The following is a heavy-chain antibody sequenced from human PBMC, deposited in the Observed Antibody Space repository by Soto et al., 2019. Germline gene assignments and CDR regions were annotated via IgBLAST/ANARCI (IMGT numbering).Heavy chain of an antibody. D-gene: IGHD2-2*01. CDR2: IIPILGIA. Sequence: ASVKVSCKASGGTFSSYTISWVRQAPGQGLEWMGRIIPILGIANYARKFQGRVTITADKSTSTAYMELSSLRSEDTAVYYCGANVVVPAASFFNYMDVWGKGTTVTVSS. J-gene: IGHJ6*03. V-gene: IGHV1-69*02. CDR1: GGTFSSYT. CDR3: GANVVVPAASFFNYMDV.